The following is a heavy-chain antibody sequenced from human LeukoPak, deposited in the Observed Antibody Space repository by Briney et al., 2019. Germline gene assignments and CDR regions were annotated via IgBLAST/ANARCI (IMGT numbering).Heavy chain of an antibody. CDR1: GGSFSHYY. Sequence: SETLSLTCAVYGGSFSHYYWSWIRQSPGMGLEWIGEINDSETINYNPSLMSRVTISLDKSKNQFSLRLSSATAADTAVYYCARRWNYGRNYYIDVWGKGATVSVSS. CDR2: INDSETI. D-gene: IGHD1-7*01. CDR3: ARRWNYGRNYYIDV. V-gene: IGHV4-34*01. J-gene: IGHJ6*03.